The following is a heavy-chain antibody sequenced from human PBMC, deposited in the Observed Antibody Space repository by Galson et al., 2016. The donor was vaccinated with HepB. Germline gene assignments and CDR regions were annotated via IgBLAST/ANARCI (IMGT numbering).Heavy chain of an antibody. Sequence: ETLSLTCTVSGGSISSSSFYWGWIRQPPGKGLEWIGSWYYTGSPFYNPALRSRVSISVDTSENRLSLRLSSATAGDTAVYFCASHCGGDCYNNLADAFDIWGRGTMVTVSS. CDR1: GGSISSSSFY. CDR3: ASHCGGDCYNNLADAFDI. V-gene: IGHV4-39*01. J-gene: IGHJ3*02. D-gene: IGHD2-21*01. CDR2: WYYTGSP.